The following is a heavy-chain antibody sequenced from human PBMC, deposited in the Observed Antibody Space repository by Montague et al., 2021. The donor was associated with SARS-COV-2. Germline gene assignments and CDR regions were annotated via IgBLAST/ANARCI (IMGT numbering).Heavy chain of an antibody. CDR2: MYDSGST. D-gene: IGHD2-15*01. J-gene: IGHJ3*02. CDR1: GGSISNGGYY. Sequence: TLSLTCTVSGGSISNGGYYCSWIRQHPGKGLEWIGYMYDSGSTYYNPSLTSRVTMSLDTSKNQFSLKLSSVTAADTAVYYCARGDGVVVAAPYIWGQGKMVTVSS. V-gene: IGHV4-31*03. CDR3: ARGDGVVVAAPYI.